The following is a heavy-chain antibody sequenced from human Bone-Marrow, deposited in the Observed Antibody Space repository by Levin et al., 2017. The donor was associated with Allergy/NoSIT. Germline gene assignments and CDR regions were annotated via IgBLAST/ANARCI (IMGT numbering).Heavy chain of an antibody. Sequence: SETLSLTCTVSGASITSADYYWNWIRQSPRTGLEWLGHIYHSGSTYYNPSLESRLSISVDTSKNEFSLTVTSVTVADTAVYYCARSGYDLPDDDQFGLDVWSQLTTVIVSS. V-gene: IGHV4-30-4*01. CDR3: ARSGYDLPDDDQFGLDV. J-gene: IGHJ6*02. D-gene: IGHD5-12*01. CDR1: GASITSADYY. CDR2: IYHSGST.